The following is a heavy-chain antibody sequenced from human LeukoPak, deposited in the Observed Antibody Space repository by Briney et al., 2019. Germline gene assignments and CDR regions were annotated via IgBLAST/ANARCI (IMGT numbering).Heavy chain of an antibody. Sequence: GGSLRLSCAASGFTFSSYGMHWVRQALGKGLEWVAVISYDGSNKYYADSVKGRFTISRDNSKNTLYLQMNSLRAEDTAVYYCAKAKARSLRFLEWLLTYWGQGTLVTVSS. D-gene: IGHD3-3*01. CDR3: AKAKARSLRFLEWLLTY. CDR2: ISYDGSNK. V-gene: IGHV3-30*18. J-gene: IGHJ4*02. CDR1: GFTFSSYG.